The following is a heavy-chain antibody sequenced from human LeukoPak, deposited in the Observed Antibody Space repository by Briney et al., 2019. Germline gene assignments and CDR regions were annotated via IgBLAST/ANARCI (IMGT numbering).Heavy chain of an antibody. J-gene: IGHJ6*02. CDR1: GGSFSGYY. Sequence: SETPSLTCAVYGGSFSGYYWSWIRQPPGKGLEWIGEINHRGSTNYNPSLKSRVTLSEDTSKNQFSLKLSSVTAADTAVYFCARGGGSGYYPDYYGLDVWGQGTTVTVSS. V-gene: IGHV4-34*01. D-gene: IGHD3-22*01. CDR2: INHRGST. CDR3: ARGGGSGYYPDYYGLDV.